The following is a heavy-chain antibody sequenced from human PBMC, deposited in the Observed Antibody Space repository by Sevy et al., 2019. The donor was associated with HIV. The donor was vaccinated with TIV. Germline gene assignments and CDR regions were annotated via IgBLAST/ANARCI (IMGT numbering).Heavy chain of an antibody. CDR1: GFTFSPYW. V-gene: IGHV3-7*03. D-gene: IGHD2-8*01. Sequence: GGSLSLSCEASGFTFSPYWMTWVRQPPGKGLEWVANIRPDGSDKYYVDSVKGRFTISRDNSKSSVYLQMNNLRPEDTAVYYCAREGCTKPHDYWGQGTLVTVSS. CDR3: AREGCTKPHDY. J-gene: IGHJ4*02. CDR2: IRPDGSDK.